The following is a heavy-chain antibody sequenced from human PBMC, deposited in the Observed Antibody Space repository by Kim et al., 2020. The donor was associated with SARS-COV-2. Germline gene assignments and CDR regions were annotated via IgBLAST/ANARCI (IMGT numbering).Heavy chain of an antibody. Sequence: IYYADSVERLFTISRDNAKNSLFLQMTSLRDEDTARYDCVRGRMGGAFDKWGQGTMVTVSS. J-gene: IGHJ3*02. CDR2: I. D-gene: IGHD3-16*01. V-gene: IGHV3-48*02. CDR3: VRGRMGGAFDK.